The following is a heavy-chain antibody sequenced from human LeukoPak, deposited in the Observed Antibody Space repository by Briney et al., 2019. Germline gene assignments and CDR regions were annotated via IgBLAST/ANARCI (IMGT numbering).Heavy chain of an antibody. CDR2: INHSGST. D-gene: IGHD3-22*01. CDR3: ARGQSLYYYDSSGYGKY. CDR1: GGSFSGYY. V-gene: IGHV4-34*01. Sequence: SETLSLTCAVYGGSFSGYYWSWIRQPPGKGLEWIGEINHSGSTNYNPSLKSRVTISVDTSKNQFSLKLRSVTAADTAVYYCARGQSLYYYDSSGYGKYWGQGTLVTVSS. J-gene: IGHJ4*02.